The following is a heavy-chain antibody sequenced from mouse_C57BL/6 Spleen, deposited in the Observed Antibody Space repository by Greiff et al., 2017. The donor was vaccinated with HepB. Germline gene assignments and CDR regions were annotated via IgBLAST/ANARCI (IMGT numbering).Heavy chain of an antibody. CDR3: ARSGGSSYLYAMDY. J-gene: IGHJ4*01. Sequence: VQLQQSGAELVKPGASVKLSCTASGFNIKDYYMHWVKQRTEQGLEWIGRIDPEDGETKYAPNFQGKATITADTSSNTAYLQLSSLTSEDTAVYYCARSGGSSYLYAMDYWGQGTSVTVSS. CDR2: IDPEDGET. D-gene: IGHD1-1*01. CDR1: GFNIKDYY. V-gene: IGHV14-2*01.